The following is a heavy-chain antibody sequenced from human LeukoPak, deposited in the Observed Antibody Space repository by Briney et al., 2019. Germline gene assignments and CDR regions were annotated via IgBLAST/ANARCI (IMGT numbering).Heavy chain of an antibody. CDR3: PKDSPGNDY. CDR2: IKQDGSEK. Sequence: GGSLRLSCAASGFTFSTYWMSWVRQAPGKGLEWVANIKQDGSEKYYVDSVKGRFTISRDNAKNSLYLQMNSLRADETAVYYWPKDSPGNDYWARKPWSPSPQ. V-gene: IGHV3-7*04. CDR1: GFTFSTYW. J-gene: IGHJ4*02.